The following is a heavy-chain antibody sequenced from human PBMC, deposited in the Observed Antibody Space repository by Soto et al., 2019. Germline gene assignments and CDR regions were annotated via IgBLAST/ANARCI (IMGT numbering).Heavy chain of an antibody. CDR2: ISGSGGST. D-gene: IGHD3-9*01. CDR3: AKVVKYDVLTGYYKGPDYYGMDV. Sequence: LRLSFAASGFTFSIYSMNWVRQAPGKGLEWVSLISGSGGSTHYADSVEGRFTISRDNSKNTLYLEMDSLRAEDTAVYYCAKVVKYDVLTGYYKGPDYYGMDVWGQGTTVTVSS. V-gene: IGHV3-23*01. J-gene: IGHJ6*02. CDR1: GFTFSIYS.